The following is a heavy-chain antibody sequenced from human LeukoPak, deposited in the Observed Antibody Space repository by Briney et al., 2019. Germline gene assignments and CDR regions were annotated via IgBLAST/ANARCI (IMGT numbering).Heavy chain of an antibody. CDR3: AELGITMIGGV. Sequence: GSLRLSCAASRFTFSSYSMNWVRQTPGKGLESVSSISSSGSYIYYADSVKGRFTISRDNAKNSLYMQMNSLRAEDTAVYYCAELGITMIGGVWGKGTTVTISS. V-gene: IGHV3-21*01. CDR2: ISSSGSYI. D-gene: IGHD3-10*02. J-gene: IGHJ6*04. CDR1: RFTFSSYS.